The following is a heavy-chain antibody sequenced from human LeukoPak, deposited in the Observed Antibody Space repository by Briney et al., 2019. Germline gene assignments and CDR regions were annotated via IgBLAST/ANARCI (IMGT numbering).Heavy chain of an antibody. D-gene: IGHD5-24*01. V-gene: IGHV4-34*01. CDR1: GGSFSGYF. CDR3: ARVFLVYRRDANNGPADF. Sequence: SETLSLTCAVYGGSFSGYFWTWIRQSPGKGLEWIGESNHSGSTNYNPSLESRVSLSVDPSKNQLSLNLTSVTAADTAVYFCARVFLVYRRDANNGPADFWGQGTLVTVSS. J-gene: IGHJ4*02. CDR2: SNHSGST.